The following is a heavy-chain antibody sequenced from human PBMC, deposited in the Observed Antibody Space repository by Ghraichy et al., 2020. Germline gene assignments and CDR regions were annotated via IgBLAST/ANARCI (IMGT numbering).Heavy chain of an antibody. V-gene: IGHV1-18*04. J-gene: IGHJ6*02. CDR1: GYTFTSYG. CDR3: ARELIVVVPAAKYYYYGMDV. D-gene: IGHD2-2*01. CDR2: ISAYNGNT. Sequence: ASVKVSCKASGYTFTSYGISWVRQAPGQGLEWMGWISAYNGNTNYAQKLQGRVTMTTDTSTSTAYMELRSLRSDDTAVYYCARELIVVVPAAKYYYYGMDVWGQGTTVTVSS.